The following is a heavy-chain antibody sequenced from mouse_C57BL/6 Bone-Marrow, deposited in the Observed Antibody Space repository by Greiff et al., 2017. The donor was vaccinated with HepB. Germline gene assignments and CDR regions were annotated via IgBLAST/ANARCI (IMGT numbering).Heavy chain of an antibody. CDR3: ARHGGTLAY. Sequence: EVQVVESGGDLVKPGGSLKLSCAASGFTFSSYGMSWVRQTPDKRLEWVATISSGGSYTYYPDSVKGRFTISRDNAKNTLYLQMSSLKSEDTAMYYCARHGGTLAYWGQGTLVTVSA. J-gene: IGHJ3*01. D-gene: IGHD3-3*01. V-gene: IGHV5-6*01. CDR1: GFTFSSYG. CDR2: ISSGGSYT.